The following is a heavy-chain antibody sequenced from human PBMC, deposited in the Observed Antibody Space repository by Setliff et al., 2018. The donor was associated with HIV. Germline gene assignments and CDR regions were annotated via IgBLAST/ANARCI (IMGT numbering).Heavy chain of an antibody. Sequence: SETLSLTCTVSGGSISSYYWSWIRQPPGKGLEWIGYIYYSGSTNYNPSLKSRVTISIDKSKKQFSLKLSSVTAADTAVYYCARGGNSRAAWFDSWGQGTLVTVSS. V-gene: IGHV4-59*01. CDR1: GGSISSYY. D-gene: IGHD5-12*01. CDR2: IYYSGST. CDR3: ARGGNSRAAWFDS. J-gene: IGHJ5*01.